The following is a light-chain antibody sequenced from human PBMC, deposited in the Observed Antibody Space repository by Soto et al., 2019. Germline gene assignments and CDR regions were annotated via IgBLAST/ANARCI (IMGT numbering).Light chain of an antibody. Sequence: DIVMTQSPLSLPVTPGEPASISCRSSRSLLHSNGYNYLDWYLQKPGQSPQLLVYLGSNRASGVPDRCSGSGSGTDFTLNISRVEAEDVGVYYCLEALQTPPAFGQGTRLEIK. CDR2: LGS. J-gene: IGKJ5*01. CDR1: RSLLHSNGYNY. V-gene: IGKV2-28*01. CDR3: LEALQTPPA.